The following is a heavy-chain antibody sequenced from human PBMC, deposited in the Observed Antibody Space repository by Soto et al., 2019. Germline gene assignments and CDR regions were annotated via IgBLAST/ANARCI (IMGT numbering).Heavy chain of an antibody. CDR3: AHKYYYGSGDAFDI. J-gene: IGHJ3*02. CDR1: GFSLSTSGVG. Sequence: QITLKESGPTLVKPTQTLTLTCTFSGFSLSTSGVGVGWIRQPPGKALEWLALIYWDDDKRYSPSLKSRLTTTKDTSKNQVVLTTTNMDPVDTATYYCAHKYYYGSGDAFDIWGQGTMVTVSS. V-gene: IGHV2-5*02. CDR2: IYWDDDK. D-gene: IGHD3-10*01.